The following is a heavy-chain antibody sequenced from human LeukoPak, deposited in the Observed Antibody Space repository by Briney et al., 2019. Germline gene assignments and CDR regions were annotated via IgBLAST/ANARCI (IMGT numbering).Heavy chain of an antibody. D-gene: IGHD4-17*01. V-gene: IGHV3-21*04. Sequence: GGSLRLSCVASGFTFSIYSMNWVRQAPGKGLEWVSSIGGSSSSLYYAESVKGRFTISRDNARNSLYLQMNSLRAEDTAVYYCAREAVQETVTTQYYFDYWGQGTLVTVSS. CDR3: AREAVQETVTTQYYFDY. J-gene: IGHJ4*02. CDR1: GFTFSIYS. CDR2: IGGSSSSL.